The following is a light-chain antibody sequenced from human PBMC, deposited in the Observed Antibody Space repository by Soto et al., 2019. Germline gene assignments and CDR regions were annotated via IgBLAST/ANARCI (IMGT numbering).Light chain of an antibody. V-gene: IGKV3-15*01. J-gene: IGKJ2*01. CDR1: QSVDSN. Sequence: EKVMTQSAATLSVSPGERATLSCRASQSVDSNLAWYQQKPGQAPRLLIYGASTRATGIPARFSGSGSGTEFTLTINSLQSEDFAVYYCQQYNNWPYTFGQGTKLEIK. CDR3: QQYNNWPYT. CDR2: GAS.